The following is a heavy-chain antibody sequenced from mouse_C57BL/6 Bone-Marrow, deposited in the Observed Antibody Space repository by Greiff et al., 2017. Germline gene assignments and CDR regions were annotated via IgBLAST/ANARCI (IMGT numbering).Heavy chain of an antibody. CDR3: ARRRGYFDV. CDR2: ISNGGGST. Sequence: EVKLVESGGGLVQPGGSLKLSCAASGFTFSDYYMYWVRQTPEKRLEWVAYISNGGGSTYYPDTVKGRFTISRDNAKNTLYLQMSRLKSEETAMYYCARRRGYFDVWGTGTTVTVSS. J-gene: IGHJ1*03. V-gene: IGHV5-12*01. CDR1: GFTFSDYY.